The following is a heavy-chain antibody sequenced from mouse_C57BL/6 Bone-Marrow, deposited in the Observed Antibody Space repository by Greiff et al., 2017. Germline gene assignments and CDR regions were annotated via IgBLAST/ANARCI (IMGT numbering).Heavy chain of an antibody. Sequence: EVKLVESGEGLVKPGGSLKLSCAASGFTFSSYAMSWVRQTPEKRLEWVAYISSGGDYIYYADTVKGRFTISRDNARNTLYLQMSSLKSEETASYCCTRGRVITAFYYYAMDYWGHGTSVTVSS. CDR3: TRGRVITAFYYYAMDY. V-gene: IGHV5-9-1*02. CDR1: GFTFSSYA. CDR2: ISSGGDYI. J-gene: IGHJ4*01. D-gene: IGHD2-4*01.